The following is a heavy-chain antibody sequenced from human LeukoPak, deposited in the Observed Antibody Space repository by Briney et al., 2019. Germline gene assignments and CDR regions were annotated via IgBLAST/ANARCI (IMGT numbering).Heavy chain of an antibody. CDR1: GFTFSSYS. J-gene: IGHJ5*02. Sequence: GGSLRLSCAASGFTFSSYSMNWVRQAPGKGLEWVSFISSSSSYIYYADSMKGRFTISRDNSKNTLYLQMNSLRAEDTAVYYCARDLGSCSGGSCLPYWFDPWGQGTLVTVSS. D-gene: IGHD2-15*01. V-gene: IGHV3-21*01. CDR3: ARDLGSCSGGSCLPYWFDP. CDR2: ISSSSSYI.